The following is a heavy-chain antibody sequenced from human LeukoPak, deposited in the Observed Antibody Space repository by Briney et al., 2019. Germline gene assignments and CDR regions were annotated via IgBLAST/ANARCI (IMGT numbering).Heavy chain of an antibody. J-gene: IGHJ4*02. V-gene: IGHV4-34*01. CDR1: GGSFSGYY. Sequence: SETLSLTCAVYGGSFSGYYWTWIRQPPGKGLEWIGEIKHSGSTNYNPSLKSRVTISVDTSKNQFSLKLSSVTAADTAVYYCARGGGKGLVVWGQGTLVTVSS. D-gene: IGHD3/OR15-3a*01. CDR3: ARGGGKGLVV. CDR2: IKHSGST.